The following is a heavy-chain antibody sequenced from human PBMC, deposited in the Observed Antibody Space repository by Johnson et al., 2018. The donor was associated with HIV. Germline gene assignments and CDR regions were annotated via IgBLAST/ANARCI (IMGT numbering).Heavy chain of an antibody. V-gene: IGHV3-30*03. CDR3: AREGRGLDAFDI. J-gene: IGHJ3*02. CDR1: GFTFSSYG. D-gene: IGHD5-12*01. Sequence: QVQLVESGGGVVQPGRSLRLSCAASGFTFSSYGMHWVRQAPGKGLEWVAVISYDGSNKYYADSVKGRFTISRDNSKNTLYLQMDSLRPEDTAVYSCAREGRGLDAFDIWGQGTMVTVSS. CDR2: ISYDGSNK.